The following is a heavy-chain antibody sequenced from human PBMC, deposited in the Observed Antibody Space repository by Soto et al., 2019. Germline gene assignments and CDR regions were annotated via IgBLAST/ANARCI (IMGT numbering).Heavy chain of an antibody. CDR3: IRGWSPYYYDY. CDR1: GFIFSGSA. CDR2: ILSKAGNYAT. D-gene: IGHD2-8*01. J-gene: IGHJ4*02. V-gene: IGHV3-73*01. Sequence: EVQLVESGGGLVQPGGSLKLSCAASGFIFSGSAVHWVRQASGKGLEWVGRILSKAGNYATAYPASMKGRFTISRDDSENTAFLQMNSLKTEDTAVYYCIRGWSPYYYDYWGQGTLVAVSS.